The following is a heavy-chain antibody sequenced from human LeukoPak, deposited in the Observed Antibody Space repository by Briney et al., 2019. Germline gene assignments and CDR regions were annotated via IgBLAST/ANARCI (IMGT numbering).Heavy chain of an antibody. CDR3: AGTAAGLYYFDY. CDR1: GGSFSGYY. V-gene: IGHV4-34*01. CDR2: INHSGST. J-gene: IGHJ4*02. D-gene: IGHD6-13*01. Sequence: SETLSLTCAVSGGSFSGYYWSWIRQPPGKGLEWIGEINHSGSTNYNPSLKSRVTISVDTSKNQFSLKLSSVTAADTAVYYCAGTAAGLYYFDYWGQGTLVTVSS.